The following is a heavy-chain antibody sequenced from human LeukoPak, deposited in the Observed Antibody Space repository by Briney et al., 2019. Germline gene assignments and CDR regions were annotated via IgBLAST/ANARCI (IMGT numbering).Heavy chain of an antibody. CDR2: IKQDGSEK. V-gene: IGHV3-7*01. CDR1: GFTFSSYW. D-gene: IGHD2-2*01. CDR3: ARNPAKVVPAVY. J-gene: IGHJ4*02. Sequence: GGSLRLSCAASGFTFSSYWMSWVRQAPGKGLEWVANIKQDGSEKYYVDSVKGRFTISRDNAKSSLYLQMSSLRAEDTAVYYCARNPAKVVPAVYWGQGTLVTVSS.